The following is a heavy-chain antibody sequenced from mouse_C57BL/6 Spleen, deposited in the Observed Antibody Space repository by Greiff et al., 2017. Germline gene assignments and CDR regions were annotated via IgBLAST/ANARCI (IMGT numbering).Heavy chain of an antibody. V-gene: IGHV1-42*01. CDR1: GYSFTGYY. D-gene: IGHD2-14*01. CDR2: INPSTGGT. J-gene: IGHJ2*01. Sequence: VQLQQSGPELVKPGASVKISCKASGYSFTGYYMNWVKQSPEKSLEWIGVINPSTGGTTYNQKFKAKATLTVDKSSSTAYMQLKSLTSEDSAVYYCARGVRRGFDYWGQGTTLTVSS. CDR3: ARGVRRGFDY.